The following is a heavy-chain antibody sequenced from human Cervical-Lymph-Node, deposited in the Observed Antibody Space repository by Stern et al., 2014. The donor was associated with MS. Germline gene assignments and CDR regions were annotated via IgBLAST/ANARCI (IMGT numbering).Heavy chain of an antibody. Sequence: QVQLVESGGGVVQPGRSLRLSCAASGFTFSTSGMHWVRQAPDKGLDWVAGLSYDGRNKYYADSVKGRFTLSRDNSKNTVYLQMNSLRAEDTAVYYCANAAALSCRSPSCYKAFEYWGQGILVTVSS. CDR1: GFTFSTSG. CDR2: LSYDGRNK. J-gene: IGHJ4*02. V-gene: IGHV3-30*18. D-gene: IGHD2-2*02. CDR3: ANAAALSCRSPSCYKAFEY.